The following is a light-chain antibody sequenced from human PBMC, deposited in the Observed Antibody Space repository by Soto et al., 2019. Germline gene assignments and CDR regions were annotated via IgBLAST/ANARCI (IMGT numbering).Light chain of an antibody. J-gene: IGKJ1*01. Sequence: DIQMTQSPSTLSASVGDRVTITCRASQSISSWLAWYQQKPGKAPKLLIYDASSFESGVPSRFSGSGSGTEFTLTISSLQPDDFATYYCQQYSQTFGQGTKVEIK. CDR2: DAS. V-gene: IGKV1-5*01. CDR3: QQYSQT. CDR1: QSISSW.